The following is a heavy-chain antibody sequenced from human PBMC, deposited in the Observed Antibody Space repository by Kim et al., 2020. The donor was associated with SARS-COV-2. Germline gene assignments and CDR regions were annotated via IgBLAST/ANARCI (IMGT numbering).Heavy chain of an antibody. D-gene: IGHD4-17*01. J-gene: IGHJ4*02. V-gene: IGHV3-23*01. CDR3: AHKTYGDFEAFAY. Sequence: HYPDPVAGRLPISRDNSRDTVYLQMNTLRADDTAVYYCAHKTYGDFEAFAYWGQGTLVTVSS.